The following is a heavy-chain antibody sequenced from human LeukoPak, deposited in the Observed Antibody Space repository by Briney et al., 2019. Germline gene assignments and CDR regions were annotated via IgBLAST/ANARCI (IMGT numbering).Heavy chain of an antibody. V-gene: IGHV3-23*01. J-gene: IGHJ4*02. D-gene: IGHD7-27*01. Sequence: GGSLRLSCAASGFTFSSYAMSWVRQAPGKGLEWVSAISGSGGSTYYADSVKGRFTISRDNSKNTLYLQMNSLRAEDTAVYYCAKGHKNWGSTFFDYWGQGTLVTVSP. CDR2: ISGSGGST. CDR1: GFTFSSYA. CDR3: AKGHKNWGSTFFDY.